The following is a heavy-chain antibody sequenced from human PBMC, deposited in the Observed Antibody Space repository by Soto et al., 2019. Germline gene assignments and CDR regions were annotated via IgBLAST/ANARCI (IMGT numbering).Heavy chain of an antibody. CDR2: IYHTGST. Sequence: QVQLQESGPLLVKPPQALSLTCSVSGGPISSGGYYWSWIRQHPWKGLEWIGYIYHTGSTYYNPYLKSRVTISVDTSKNQFSLKMTSVTAADTAVYYCARGTRAFDIWGQGAMITVSS. CDR3: ARGTRAFDI. V-gene: IGHV4-31*03. J-gene: IGHJ3*02. D-gene: IGHD4-17*01. CDR1: GGPISSGGYY.